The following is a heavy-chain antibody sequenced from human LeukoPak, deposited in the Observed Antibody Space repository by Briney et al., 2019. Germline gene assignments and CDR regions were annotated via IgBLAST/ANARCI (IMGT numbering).Heavy chain of an antibody. V-gene: IGHV3-30*02. D-gene: IGHD3-10*01. CDR1: GFTFSSYG. CDR3: AKGAKTYYYGSGSYRRDNRFDP. CDR2: IRNDGSNK. J-gene: IGHJ5*02. Sequence: GGSQRLSCGASGFTFSSYGMHWVRQAPGKGLEWVAFIRNDGSNKYYADSVKGRFTISRDNSKNTLYLQMNSLRAEDTAVYYCAKGAKTYYYGSGSYRRDNRFDPWGQGTLVTVSS.